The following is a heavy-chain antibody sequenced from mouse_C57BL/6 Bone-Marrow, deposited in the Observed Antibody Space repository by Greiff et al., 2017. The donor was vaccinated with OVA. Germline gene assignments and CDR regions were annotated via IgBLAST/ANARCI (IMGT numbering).Heavy chain of an antibody. D-gene: IGHD1-1*01. CDR1: GYTFTSYW. J-gene: IGHJ1*03. CDR2: IYPGSGST. V-gene: IGHV1-55*01. Sequence: QVQLQQSGAELVKPGASVKMSCKASGYTFTSYWITWVKQRPGQALEWIGDIYPGSGSTNYNEKFKSKATLTVDTSSSTAYMQLSSLTSEDSAVYYCARRYYGSSYWYFDVWGTGTTVTVSS. CDR3: ARRYYGSSYWYFDV.